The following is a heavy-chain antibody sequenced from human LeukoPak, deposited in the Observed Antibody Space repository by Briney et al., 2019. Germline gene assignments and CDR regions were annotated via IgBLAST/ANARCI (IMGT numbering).Heavy chain of an antibody. CDR3: ARVFNRGDYGDYEDY. CDR1: GGTFSIYA. CDR2: IIPILGIA. Sequence: SVKVSFKASGGTFSIYAISWVRQAPGQGLEWMGRIIPILGIANYAQKFQGRVTITADKSTSTAYMELSSLRSEDTAVYYCARVFNRGDYGDYEDYWGQGTLVTVSS. D-gene: IGHD4-17*01. V-gene: IGHV1-69*04. J-gene: IGHJ4*02.